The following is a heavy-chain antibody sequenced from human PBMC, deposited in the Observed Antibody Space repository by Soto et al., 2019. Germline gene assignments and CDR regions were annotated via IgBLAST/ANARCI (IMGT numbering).Heavy chain of an antibody. V-gene: IGHV4-38-2*02. D-gene: IGHD4-4*01. J-gene: IGHJ4*02. CDR3: AREKGHSNPFDF. CDR1: GYSISNGYY. CDR2: VYQTVST. Sequence: SETLSLTCTVSGYSISNGYYWAWIRQSPGKGLEWIGSVYQTVSTSYNPSLESRVTILVDIAKNHFSLRLNSVTAADTAVYFCAREKGHSNPFDFWGPGMLVIVS.